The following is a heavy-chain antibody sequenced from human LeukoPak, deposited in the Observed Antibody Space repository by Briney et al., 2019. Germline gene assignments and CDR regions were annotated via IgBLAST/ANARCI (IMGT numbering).Heavy chain of an antibody. D-gene: IGHD4-17*01. Sequence: SETLSLTCTVSGGSISSTNYYWGWIRQPPGKGLEWIGSIYYSGSTYYNPSLKSRVTISVDTSQNQFSLRLSSVTAADTTVYYCARQPASVTFDYWGQGTLVTVSS. CDR1: GGSISSTNYY. CDR3: ARQPASVTFDY. CDR2: IYYSGST. J-gene: IGHJ4*02. V-gene: IGHV4-39*01.